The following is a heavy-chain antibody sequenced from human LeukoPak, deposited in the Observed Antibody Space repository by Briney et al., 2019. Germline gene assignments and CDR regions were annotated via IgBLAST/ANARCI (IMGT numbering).Heavy chain of an antibody. CDR1: GFTFNNYG. Sequence: PGKSLRLSCAASGFTFNNYGMHWVRQAPGKGLEWVAVISYDGRNKHYPDSVKGRFTISRDISTDTLWLQMDSLRTEDTAVYYCARVSYYGSGSYYPPDYWGQGTLVTVSS. D-gene: IGHD3-10*01. V-gene: IGHV3-30*03. CDR3: ARVSYYGSGSYYPPDY. CDR2: ISYDGRNK. J-gene: IGHJ4*02.